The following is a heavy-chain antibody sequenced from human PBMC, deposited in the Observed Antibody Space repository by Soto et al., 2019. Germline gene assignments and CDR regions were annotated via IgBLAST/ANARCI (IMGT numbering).Heavy chain of an antibody. J-gene: IGHJ6*02. D-gene: IGHD3-9*01. CDR1: VFTVSSNY. Sequence: GVSLSLSCAGSVFTVSSNYMICVLPAPGKVLEWVSVIYSGGSTYYADSVKGRFTISRDNSKNTLYLQMNSLRAEDTAVYYCARDVGVRYFYGMDLWGQGTTVTVSS. CDR3: ARDVGVRYFYGMDL. V-gene: IGHV3-53*01. CDR2: IYSGGST.